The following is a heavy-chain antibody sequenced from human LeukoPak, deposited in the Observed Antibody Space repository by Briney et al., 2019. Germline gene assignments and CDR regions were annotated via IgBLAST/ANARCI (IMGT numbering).Heavy chain of an antibody. D-gene: IGHD4-23*01. J-gene: IGHJ3*02. CDR3: ARGGNRSMDPDDAFDI. V-gene: IGHV1-69*06. CDR1: GGTFSSYA. Sequence: SVKVSCKASGGTFSSYAISWVRQAPGQGLEWMGGIIPIFGTANYAQKFQGRVTITADKSTSTAYMELSSLRSEDTAVYYCARGGNRSMDPDDAFDIWGQGTMVTVSS. CDR2: IIPIFGTA.